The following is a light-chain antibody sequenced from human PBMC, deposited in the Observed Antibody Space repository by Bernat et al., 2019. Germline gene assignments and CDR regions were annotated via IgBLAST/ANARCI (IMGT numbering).Light chain of an antibody. V-gene: IGLV3-1*01. Sequence: SSELTQPPSVSVSPGQIARITCSGEKLGNKFTCWYQQKSGQSPVVLIYRDNIRPSGISERFSASHSGNTATLTITGTQPTDEAYYYCQAWDSSAGFFGGGTKLTVL. CDR2: RDN. CDR1: KLGNKF. J-gene: IGLJ2*01. CDR3: QAWDSSAGF.